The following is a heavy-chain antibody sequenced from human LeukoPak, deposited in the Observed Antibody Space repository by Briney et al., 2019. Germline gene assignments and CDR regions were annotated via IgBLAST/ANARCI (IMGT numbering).Heavy chain of an antibody. D-gene: IGHD3-22*01. Sequence: SETLSLTCTVSGGSISSYYWSWIRQPPGKGLEWIGYIYYSGSTNYNPSLKSRVTISVDTSKNQFSLKLSSVTAADTAVYYCARDRKYYDSSGYYPSMYFDLWAVAPWSLSPQ. V-gene: IGHV4-59*01. CDR1: GGSISSYY. CDR3: ARDRKYYDSSGYYPSMYFDL. J-gene: IGHJ2*01. CDR2: IYYSGST.